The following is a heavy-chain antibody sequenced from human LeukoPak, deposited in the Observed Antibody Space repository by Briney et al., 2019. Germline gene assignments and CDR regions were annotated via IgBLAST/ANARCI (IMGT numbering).Heavy chain of an antibody. D-gene: IGHD6-19*01. V-gene: IGHV3-7*01. Sequence: RGGSLRLSCAASGFSFSSYWMSWVRQAPGKGLEWVANIKPDGSEKHYVDSVKGRFTISRDNAKNSLYLQMNSLRAEDTAVYYCARDQWWQFIAVAITSYFDCWGQGTLVTVSS. CDR1: GFSFSSYW. CDR3: ARDQWWQFIAVAITSYFDC. J-gene: IGHJ4*02. CDR2: IKPDGSEK.